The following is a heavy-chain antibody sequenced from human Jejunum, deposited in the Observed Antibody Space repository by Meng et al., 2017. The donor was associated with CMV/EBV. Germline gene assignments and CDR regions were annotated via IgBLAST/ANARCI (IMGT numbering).Heavy chain of an antibody. CDR2: IYYTGST. Sequence: LGCTVATGSISSSSYYWNWLRQPPGKGLELIESIYYTGSTYYNPSLKGRFTLSLDTYKNQFSLHLSSVTAADTAVYYCARDTAGALYWGQGTLVTVSS. D-gene: IGHD2-8*02. J-gene: IGHJ4*02. V-gene: IGHV4-39*07. CDR3: ARDTAGALY. CDR1: TGSISSSSYY.